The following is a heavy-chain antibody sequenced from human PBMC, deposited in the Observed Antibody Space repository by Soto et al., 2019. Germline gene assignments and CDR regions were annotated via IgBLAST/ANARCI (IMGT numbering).Heavy chain of an antibody. J-gene: IGHJ6*02. CDR2: INHSGST. CDR3: ARGSTKPAAILGLYYYGMDV. CDR1: GGSFSGYY. Sequence: PSETLSLTCAVYGGSFSGYYCSWIRQPPGKGLEWIGEINHSGSTNYNPSLKSRVTISVDTSKNQFSLKLSSVTAADTAVYYCARGSTKPAAILGLYYYGMDVWGQGTTVTVSS. D-gene: IGHD2-2*02. V-gene: IGHV4-34*01.